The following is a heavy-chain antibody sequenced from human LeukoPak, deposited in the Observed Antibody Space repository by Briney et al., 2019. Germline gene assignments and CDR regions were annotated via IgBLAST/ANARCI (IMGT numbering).Heavy chain of an antibody. CDR3: AKAQNEVPAAIVYGMDV. J-gene: IGHJ6*02. Sequence: GRSPRLSCAASGFTFDDYAMHWVRQAPGKGLEWVSGISWNSGSIGYADSVKGRFTISRDNAKNSLYLQMNSLRAEDTALYYCAKAQNEVPAAIVYGMDVWGQGTTVTVSS. D-gene: IGHD2-2*02. CDR2: ISWNSGSI. CDR1: GFTFDDYA. V-gene: IGHV3-9*01.